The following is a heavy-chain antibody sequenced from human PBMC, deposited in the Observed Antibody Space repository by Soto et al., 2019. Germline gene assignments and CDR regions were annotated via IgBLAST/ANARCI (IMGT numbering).Heavy chain of an antibody. CDR2: IIPIFGAA. Sequence: ASVKVSCKASGGTFSSYAISWVRQAPGQGLEWMGGIIPIFGAANYAQKFQGRVTITADKSTSTAYVELSSLRSEDTAVYYCARGKDVMYYDFWSGSDVWGQGTTVTVSS. V-gene: IGHV1-69*06. CDR3: ARGKDVMYYDFWSGSDV. D-gene: IGHD3-3*01. J-gene: IGHJ6*02. CDR1: GGTFSSYA.